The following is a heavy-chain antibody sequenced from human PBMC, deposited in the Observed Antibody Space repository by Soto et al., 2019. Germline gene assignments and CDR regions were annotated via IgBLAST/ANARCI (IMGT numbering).Heavy chain of an antibody. V-gene: IGHV1-18*04. D-gene: IGHD3-22*01. CDR1: GYTFTSYG. Sequence: ASVKVSCKASGYTFTSYGISWVRQAPGQGLEWMGWISAYNGNTNYAQKLQGRVTMTTDTSTSTAYMELRSLRSDDTAVYYCARDYYDSSGYYYSPTYSFDYWGQGTLVTVSS. CDR2: ISAYNGNT. J-gene: IGHJ4*02. CDR3: ARDYYDSSGYYYSPTYSFDY.